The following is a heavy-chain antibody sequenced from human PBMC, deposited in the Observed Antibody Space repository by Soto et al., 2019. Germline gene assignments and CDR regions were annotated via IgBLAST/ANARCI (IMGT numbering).Heavy chain of an antibody. D-gene: IGHD3-10*01. V-gene: IGHV4-61*01. CDR2: IYYSGST. Sequence: SETLSLTCTVSGGSVSSGSYYWSWIRQPPGKGLEWIGYIYYSGSTNYNPSLKSRVTISVDTSKNQFSLKLSSVTAADTAVYYCASYAVWGYYGSGSSFNWFDPWGQGTLVTVSS. J-gene: IGHJ5*02. CDR1: GGSVSSGSYY. CDR3: ASYAVWGYYGSGSSFNWFDP.